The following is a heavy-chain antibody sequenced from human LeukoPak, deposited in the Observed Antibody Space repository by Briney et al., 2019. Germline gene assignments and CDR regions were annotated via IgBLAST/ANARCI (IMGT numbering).Heavy chain of an antibody. V-gene: IGHV3-23*01. CDR2: ISGSGGST. D-gene: IGHD1-26*01. J-gene: IGHJ4*02. Sequence: PGGSLRLSCAASGFTFSSYAMSWVRQAPGKGLEWVSAISGSGGSTYYADSVKGRFTISRGNSKNTLYLQMNSLRAEDTAVYYCAKGTRVGIVGALDYWGQGTLVTVSS. CDR3: AKGTRVGIVGALDY. CDR1: GFTFSSYA.